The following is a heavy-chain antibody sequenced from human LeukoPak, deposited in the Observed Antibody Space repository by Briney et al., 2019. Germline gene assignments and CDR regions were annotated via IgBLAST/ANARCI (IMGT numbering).Heavy chain of an antibody. D-gene: IGHD3-3*01. V-gene: IGHV3-7*03. CDR3: ARSVRRFNYYYYGMDV. CDR1: GFTFSSYW. CDR2: IKQDGSEK. Sequence: GGSLRLSCAASGFTFSSYWMSWVRQAPGKGLEWVANIKQDGSEKYYVDSVKGRFTTSRDNAKNSLYLQMNSLRAEDTAVYYCARSVRRFNYYYYGMDVWGKGTTVTVSS. J-gene: IGHJ6*04.